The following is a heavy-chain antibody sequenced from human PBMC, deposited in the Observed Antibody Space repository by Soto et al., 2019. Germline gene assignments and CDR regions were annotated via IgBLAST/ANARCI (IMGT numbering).Heavy chain of an antibody. CDR2: IYYSGST. V-gene: IGHV4-31*03. J-gene: IGHJ4*02. D-gene: IGHD6-19*01. CDR3: AIGSSSGWYG. CDR1: GASISSGDYY. Sequence: QVQLQESGPGLVKPSQTLSLTCTVSGASISSGDYYWSWIRQHPGKGLEWIGYIYYSGSTYYNPSLNSRITISVDTSKNQFSLKLTSVTAADTAVYYCAIGSSSGWYGWGQGTLVTVSS.